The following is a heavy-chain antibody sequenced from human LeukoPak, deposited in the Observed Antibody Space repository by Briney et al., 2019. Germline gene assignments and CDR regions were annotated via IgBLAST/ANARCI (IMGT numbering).Heavy chain of an antibody. CDR1: GYTFTDYY. CDR3: IREFHEGHFDY. J-gene: IGHJ4*02. Sequence: ASVKVSCKTSGYTFTDYYIHWVRQAPGQGLEWIGIIYPSGGTTDTSRTFQGRVTVTRDTSTSTVYMELRTLRSEDTAIYYCIREFHEGHFDYWGQGTLVTVSS. V-gene: IGHV1-46*01. CDR2: IYPSGGTT.